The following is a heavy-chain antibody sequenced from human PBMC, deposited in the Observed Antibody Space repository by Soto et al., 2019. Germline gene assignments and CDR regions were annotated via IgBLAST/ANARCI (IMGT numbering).Heavy chain of an antibody. V-gene: IGHV1-69*05. J-gene: IGHJ6*02. D-gene: IGHD5-18*01. CDR1: GGTFSSYA. Sequence: QVQLVQSGAEVKKPGSSVKVSCKASGGTFSSYAISWVRQAPGQGLEWMGGIIPIFGTANYAQKFQGRVTVTTEESTRTAHMAVSSLRSADTAVYYCASRGYSYGYDYYYGMDVWGQGTTVTVSS. CDR3: ASRGYSYGYDYYYGMDV. CDR2: IIPIFGTA.